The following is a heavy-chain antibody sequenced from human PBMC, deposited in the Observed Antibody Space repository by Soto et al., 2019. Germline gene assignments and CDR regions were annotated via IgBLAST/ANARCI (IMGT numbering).Heavy chain of an antibody. CDR3: ANLDWSQLPNNFDY. D-gene: IGHD1-1*01. Sequence: GGSLRLSCAASGFTFSSYAMSWVRQAPGKGLEWVSAISGSGGSTYYADSVKGRFTISRDNSKNTLYLQLNNLRAEDTAVYYCANLDWSQLPNNFDYLGQGTLVTVSS. V-gene: IGHV3-23*01. CDR2: ISGSGGST. J-gene: IGHJ4*02. CDR1: GFTFSSYA.